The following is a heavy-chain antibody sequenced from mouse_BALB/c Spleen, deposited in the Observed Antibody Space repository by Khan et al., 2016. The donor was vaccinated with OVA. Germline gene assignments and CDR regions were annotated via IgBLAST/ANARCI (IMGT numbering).Heavy chain of an antibody. Sequence: QVQLKESGAELAKPGASVKMSCKASGFTFTNYTMHWVRQWPGQAPEWIGHINPRNNDTKYNQNFKDKATLIVDKSSSKAYMQLRSLTSEDSAVYYSVREGAVHSSDSWFAHWGQGTILTVSA. J-gene: IGHJ2*01. CDR2: INPRNNDT. V-gene: IGHV1-4*01. D-gene: IGHD2-12*01. CDR3: VREGAVHSSDSWFAH. CDR1: GFTFTNYT.